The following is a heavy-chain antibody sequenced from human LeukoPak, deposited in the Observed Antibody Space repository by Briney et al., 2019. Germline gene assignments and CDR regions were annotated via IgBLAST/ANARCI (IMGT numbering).Heavy chain of an antibody. CDR1: GYTFTSYD. Sequence: ASVKVSCTASGYTFTSYDINWVRQATGQGLEWMGWMNPNSGNTGYAQKFQGRVTMTRNTSISTAYMELSSLRSEDTAVYYCARDLSRRIAVAGTEDYWGQGTLVTVSS. D-gene: IGHD6-19*01. J-gene: IGHJ4*02. V-gene: IGHV1-8*01. CDR2: MNPNSGNT. CDR3: ARDLSRRIAVAGTEDY.